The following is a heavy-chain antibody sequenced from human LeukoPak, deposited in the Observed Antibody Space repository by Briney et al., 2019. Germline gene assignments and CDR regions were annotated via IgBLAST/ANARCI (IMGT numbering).Heavy chain of an antibody. CDR2: INAGNGNT. CDR3: ARGSGSFPY. CDR1: GYTFTSYA. D-gene: IGHD1-26*01. Sequence: PTGSVKVSCKASGYTFTSYAMHWVRQAPGQGLECVGWINAGNGNTKYSQKFQGRVTITRDTSASTAYMQLSSLRAEDTAVYYCARGSGSFPYWGQGTLVTVSS. J-gene: IGHJ4*02. V-gene: IGHV1-3*01.